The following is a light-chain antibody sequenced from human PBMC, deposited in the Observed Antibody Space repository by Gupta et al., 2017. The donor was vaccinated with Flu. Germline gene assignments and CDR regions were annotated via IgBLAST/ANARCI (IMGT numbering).Light chain of an antibody. CDR1: SSDVGGYTN. CDR3: SSYTSSSTLYV. J-gene: IGLJ1*01. V-gene: IGLV2-14*01. Sequence: QSALTQSASVSGSHGQSITISCTGTSSDVGGYTNVSWYQQHPGKAPKIMIYEVSNRPSGVSNRFSGSKSDNTASLTISGPQAEDEADYYCSSYTSSSTLYVFGTGTKVTVL. CDR2: EVS.